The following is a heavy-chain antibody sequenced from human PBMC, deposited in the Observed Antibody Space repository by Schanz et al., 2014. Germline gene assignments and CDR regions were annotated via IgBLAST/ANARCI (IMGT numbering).Heavy chain of an antibody. CDR2: IYYSGST. J-gene: IGHJ2*01. CDR1: GGSISSSNYY. V-gene: IGHV4-39*07. D-gene: IGHD1-1*01. Sequence: QLQLQESGPGLVKPSETLSLTCTVSGGSISSSNYYWGWIRQPPGKGLEWIESIYYSGSTYYNPSLKSRVTISLDTSKNQFSLTLPSLTAADTAVYYCARDTTWRLDLWGRGTLVTVSS. CDR3: ARDTTWRLDL.